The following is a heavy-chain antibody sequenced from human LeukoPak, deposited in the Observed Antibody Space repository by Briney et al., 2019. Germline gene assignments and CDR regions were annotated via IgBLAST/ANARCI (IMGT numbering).Heavy chain of an antibody. J-gene: IGHJ4*02. CDR3: ARENWNYVLDY. CDR1: GFTFSSYT. Sequence: GGSLRLSCAASGFTFSSYTMNWVRQAPGKGLEWVSSITSSSSYIYYADSVKGRFTISRDNAKNSLYLQMNSLRAEDTAVYYCARENWNYVLDYWGQGTLVTVSS. D-gene: IGHD1-7*01. V-gene: IGHV3-21*01. CDR2: ITSSSSYI.